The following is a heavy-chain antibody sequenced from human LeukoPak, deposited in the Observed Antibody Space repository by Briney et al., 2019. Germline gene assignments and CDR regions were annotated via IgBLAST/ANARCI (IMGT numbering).Heavy chain of an antibody. CDR1: GGSFSGYY. CDR2: IDHSEST. Sequence: SETLSLTCSVYGGSFSGYYWTWIRQPPGKGLEWIGEIDHSESTNYNPSLRSRVTISVDSSKNQFSLKLSSVTAADTAVYYCARRRTYYYGSGSSNHYDYWGQGTLVTVSS. V-gene: IGHV4-34*01. CDR3: ARRRTYYYGSGSSNHYDY. J-gene: IGHJ4*02. D-gene: IGHD3-10*01.